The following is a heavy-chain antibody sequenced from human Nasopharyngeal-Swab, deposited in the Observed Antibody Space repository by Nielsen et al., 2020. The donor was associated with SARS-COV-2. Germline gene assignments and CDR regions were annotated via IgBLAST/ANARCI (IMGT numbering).Heavy chain of an antibody. CDR3: ARGLRFLEWLFDY. CDR1: GGSISSSSYY. J-gene: IGHJ4*02. V-gene: IGHV4-39*07. Sequence: SETLSLTCTVSGGSISSSSYYWGWIRQPPGKGLEWIGEINHSGSTNYNPSLKSRVTISVDTSKNQFSLKLSSVTAADTAVYYCARGLRFLEWLFDYWGQGTLVTVSS. D-gene: IGHD3-3*01. CDR2: INHSGST.